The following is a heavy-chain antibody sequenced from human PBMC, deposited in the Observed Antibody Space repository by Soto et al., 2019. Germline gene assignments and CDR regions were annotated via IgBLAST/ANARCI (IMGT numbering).Heavy chain of an antibody. J-gene: IGHJ2*01. Sequence: QVQLVESGGGVVQPGRSLRLSCAASGFTFRKYGMHWVRQAPGKGLEWVAVIWYDGKNKYYIDSVKGRFTISRDNSKNTVFLQMNSLRVEDTAVYYCARGSVDQWLNWYFDLWGRGTLVTVSS. D-gene: IGHD6-19*01. V-gene: IGHV3-33*01. CDR2: IWYDGKNK. CDR1: GFTFRKYG. CDR3: ARGSVDQWLNWYFDL.